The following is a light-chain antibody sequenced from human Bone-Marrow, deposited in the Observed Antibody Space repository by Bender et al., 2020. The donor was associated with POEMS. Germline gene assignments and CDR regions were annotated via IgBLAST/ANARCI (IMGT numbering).Light chain of an antibody. CDR3: AVWDDSRNGWV. J-gene: IGLJ3*02. Sequence: QSVLTQPPSASGTTGQRVTIPCSGGSSNIGAHAVNRYQHLPGTVPKLLIYSSHRRPSEVPDRFSCSRSGTSASVAISGLQSEDEADYYCAVWDDSRNGWVFGGGTKLTVL. V-gene: IGLV1-44*01. CDR2: SSH. CDR1: SSNIGAHA.